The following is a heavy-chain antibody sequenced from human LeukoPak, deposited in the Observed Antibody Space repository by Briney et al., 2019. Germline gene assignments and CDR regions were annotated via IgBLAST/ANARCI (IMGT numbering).Heavy chain of an antibody. CDR2: INTDGTVT. D-gene: IGHD6-19*01. Sequence: GGSLRLSCAVSGFTFRKYWMLWVRQAPRKGLESVSRINTDGTVTTYADSVKGRFTVSRDNADNTMFLQMNSVRDEDTAVYYCATKQWLAPPPDSWGEGNPVTVSS. CDR1: GFTFRKYW. CDR3: ATKQWLAPPPDS. V-gene: IGHV3-74*01. J-gene: IGHJ4*02.